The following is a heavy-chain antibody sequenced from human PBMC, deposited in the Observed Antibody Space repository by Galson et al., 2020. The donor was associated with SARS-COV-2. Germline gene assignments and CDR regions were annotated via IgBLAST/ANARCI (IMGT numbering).Heavy chain of an antibody. CDR2: IYYSGTT. CDR3: ARQYYYGSGSLNLYFDL. CDR1: GASIRSSYYY. V-gene: IGHV4-39*01. D-gene: IGHD3-10*01. J-gene: IGHJ2*01. Sequence: ASATLSLTCTVSGASIRSSYYYWAWIRQPPGKGLEWIGSIYYSGTTYYNPSRKSRVTISVDTSKKQFFLRLRSVTAADTAVYFCARQYYYGSGSLNLYFDLWGRGTLVGVSS.